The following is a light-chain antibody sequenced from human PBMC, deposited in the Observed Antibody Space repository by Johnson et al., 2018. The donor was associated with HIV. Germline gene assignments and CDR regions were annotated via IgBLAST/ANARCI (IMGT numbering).Light chain of an antibody. CDR2: DNN. CDR3: QSWDSSLSVGSYVFYV. V-gene: IGLV1-51*01. CDR1: SSNVGSSF. Sequence: VLTQPPSVSAAPGQTVTISCSGSSSNVGSSFVSWYRQVPGTAPKLLIYDNNKRPSGIPGRFSGSKSGPSATLGITGLQTGAAATYYCQSWDSSLSVGSYVFYVFGTGTKVTVL. J-gene: IGLJ1*01.